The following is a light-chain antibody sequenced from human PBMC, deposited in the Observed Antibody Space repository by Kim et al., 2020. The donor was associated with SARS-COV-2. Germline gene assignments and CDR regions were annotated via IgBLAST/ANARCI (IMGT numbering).Light chain of an antibody. CDR3: SSYAGSNIYV. V-gene: IGLV2-8*01. CDR2: DVN. Sequence: GQSVTISCTGTRTDVGGYNSVSWYQQHPGKAPKLMISDVNKRPSGVADRFSGSKSGNTASLTVSGLQPEDEADYYCSSYAGSNIYVFGTGTKVTVL. CDR1: RTDVGGYNS. J-gene: IGLJ1*01.